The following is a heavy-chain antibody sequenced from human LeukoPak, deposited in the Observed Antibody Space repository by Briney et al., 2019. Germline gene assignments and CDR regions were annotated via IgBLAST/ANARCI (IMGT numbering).Heavy chain of an antibody. D-gene: IGHD3-22*01. V-gene: IGHV3-11*01. Sequence: GGSLRLSCAASGFTFSDYYMSWIRQAPGKGLEWVSYISSSGSTIYYADSVKGRFTISRDNAKNSLYLQMNSLRAEDTAVYYCARRGPTMIVVVITHFDYWGQGTLVTVSS. CDR2: ISSSGSTI. CDR1: GFTFSDYY. J-gene: IGHJ4*02. CDR3: ARRGPTMIVVVITHFDY.